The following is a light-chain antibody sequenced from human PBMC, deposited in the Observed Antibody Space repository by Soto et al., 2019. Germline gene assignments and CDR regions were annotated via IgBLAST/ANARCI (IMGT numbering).Light chain of an antibody. Sequence: EIVLTQSPGTLSLSPGERATLSCRASQSVSSTYLVWYQQKPGQAPRLLIYAASRRATGIPDRFSGSGSGTDFTLTISRLEPEDFAVYSCQQYGTSPPWAFGQGTKVDIK. CDR3: QQYGTSPPWA. CDR1: QSVSSTY. CDR2: AAS. V-gene: IGKV3-20*01. J-gene: IGKJ1*01.